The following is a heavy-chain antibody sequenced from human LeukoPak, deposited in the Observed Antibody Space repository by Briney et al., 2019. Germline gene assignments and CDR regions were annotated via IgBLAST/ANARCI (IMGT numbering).Heavy chain of an antibody. CDR1: GGTFSSYA. CDR3: ARDASGYQKGDYYYYMDV. Sequence: ASVKVSCKASGGTFSSYAISWVRQAPGQGLEWMGGIIPIFGTANYAQKFQGRVTITADESTSTAYMELSSLRSEDTAVYYCARDASGYQKGDYYYYMDVWGKGTTVTISS. V-gene: IGHV1-69*13. CDR2: IIPIFGTA. J-gene: IGHJ6*03. D-gene: IGHD5-12*01.